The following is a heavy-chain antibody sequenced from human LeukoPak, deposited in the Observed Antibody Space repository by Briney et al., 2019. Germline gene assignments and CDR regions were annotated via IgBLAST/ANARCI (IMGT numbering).Heavy chain of an antibody. D-gene: IGHD1-26*01. CDR3: APYRGDGYIDY. Sequence: GASVKVSCKASGGTVSSYAISWVRQAPGQGLEWMGRIIPILGIANYAQKFQGRVTITADKSTSTAYMELSSLRSEDTAVYYCAPYRGDGYIDYWGQGTLVTVSS. V-gene: IGHV1-69*04. CDR2: IIPILGIA. CDR1: GGTVSSYA. J-gene: IGHJ4*02.